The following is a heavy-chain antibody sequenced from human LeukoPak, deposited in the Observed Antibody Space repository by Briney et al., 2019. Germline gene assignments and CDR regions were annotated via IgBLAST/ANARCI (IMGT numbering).Heavy chain of an antibody. CDR1: GFTFSSCA. D-gene: IGHD2-15*01. CDR3: ARDIVVVVAAHFDY. V-gene: IGHV3-23*01. J-gene: IGHJ4*02. Sequence: GGSLRLSCVASGFTFSSCAMSWVRQAPGKGLEWVSSISGSGVSTHYADSVKGRFTISRDNSKNTLYLQMNSLRAEDTAVYYCARDIVVVVAAHFDYWGQGTLVSVSS. CDR2: ISGSGVST.